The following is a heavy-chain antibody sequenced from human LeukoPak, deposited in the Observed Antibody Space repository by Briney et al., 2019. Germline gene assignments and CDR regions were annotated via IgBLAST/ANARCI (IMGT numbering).Heavy chain of an antibody. D-gene: IGHD3-10*01. CDR1: GGSISSSSYY. CDR3: RFDP. CDR2: IYYSGST. J-gene: IGHJ5*02. V-gene: IGHV4-39*01. Sequence: SETLSLTCTVSGGSISSSSYYWGWIRQPPGKGLEWIGSIYYSGSTYYNPSLKSRVTISVDTSKNQFSLKLCARGGYYGSGNDFRFDPWGQGTLVTVSS.